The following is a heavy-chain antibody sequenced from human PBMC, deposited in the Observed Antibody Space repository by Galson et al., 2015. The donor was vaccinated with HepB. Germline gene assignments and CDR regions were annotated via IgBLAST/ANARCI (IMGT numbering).Heavy chain of an antibody. Sequence: LRLSCAASGFTFSSYSMNWVRQAPGKGLEWVSYISSSSSTIYYADSVKGRFTISRDNAKNSLYLRMNSLRAEDTAVYYCARREYQLLSDSTTAYYYYYMDVWGKGTTVTVSS. CDR3: ARREYQLLSDSTTAYYYYYMDV. CDR1: GFTFSSYS. D-gene: IGHD2-2*01. V-gene: IGHV3-48*01. CDR2: ISSSSSTI. J-gene: IGHJ6*03.